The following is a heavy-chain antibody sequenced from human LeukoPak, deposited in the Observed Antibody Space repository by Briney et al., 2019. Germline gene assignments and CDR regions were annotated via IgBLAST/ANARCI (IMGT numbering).Heavy chain of an antibody. CDR3: AKPPREEPVPDY. V-gene: IGHV3-30*02. Sequence: PGGSLRLSCAASGFTFSSYGMHWVRQAPGKGLEWVAFIRYDGSNKYYADSVKGRFTISRDNSKNTLYLQMNSLRAEDTAVYYCAKPPREEPVPDYWGQGTLVTVSS. J-gene: IGHJ4*02. CDR2: IRYDGSNK. D-gene: IGHD6-6*01. CDR1: GFTFSSYG.